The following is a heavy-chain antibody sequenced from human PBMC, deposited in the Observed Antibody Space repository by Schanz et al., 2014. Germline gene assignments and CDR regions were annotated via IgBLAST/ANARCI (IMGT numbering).Heavy chain of an antibody. CDR1: GFMFSSYS. Sequence: EVQLVESGGGVVQPGRSLRLSCAASGFMFSSYSMNWVRQAPGKGLEWVSYISSSSSTRYYADSVKGRFTISRDNAKNSLFLQMNSLRAEDTAVYYCARDFLLEQLGYSHYYYAMDVWGQGTTVTVSS. J-gene: IGHJ6*02. D-gene: IGHD2-15*01. CDR2: ISSSSSTR. V-gene: IGHV3-48*01. CDR3: ARDFLLEQLGYSHYYYAMDV.